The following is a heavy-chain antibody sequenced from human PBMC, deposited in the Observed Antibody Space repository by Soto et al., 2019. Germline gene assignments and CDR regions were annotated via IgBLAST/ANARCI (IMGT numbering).Heavy chain of an antibody. Sequence: GGSLSLSCEASGFVFKMYYMHWVRQVPGTGPEWVSRISDDGKITTYADSAKDQFTISRDNATDTLYLQLDNSRGDDTGPFYCKRGPRASSSGTVDDWGRGPQVTVSS. CDR2: ISDDGKIT. V-gene: IGHV3-74*01. CDR1: GFVFKMYY. D-gene: IGHD2-2*01. J-gene: IGHJ4*02. CDR3: KRGPRASSSGTVDD.